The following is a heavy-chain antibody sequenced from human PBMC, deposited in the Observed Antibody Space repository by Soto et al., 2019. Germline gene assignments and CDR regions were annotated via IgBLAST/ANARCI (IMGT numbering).Heavy chain of an antibody. V-gene: IGHV3-15*07. J-gene: IGHJ4*02. CDR3: TARAQILPPPSNYGY. Sequence: GRPLRLSCVASGFTFSNAWMNWVRQAQGKGLEWVGRIKSKTDGGTTDYAAPVKGRFTISRDDSKNTLYLQMNSLKTEDTAVYYCTARAQILPPPSNYGYWGQGTLVTVSS. CDR1: GFTFSNAW. CDR2: IKSKTDGGTT. D-gene: IGHD4-4*01.